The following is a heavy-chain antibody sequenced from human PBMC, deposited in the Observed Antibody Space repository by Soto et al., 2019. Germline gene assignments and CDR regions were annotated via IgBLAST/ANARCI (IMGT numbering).Heavy chain of an antibody. CDR1: GFTFSSYA. J-gene: IGHJ3*02. CDR3: ARGDPYSDTLRNDAFDI. CDR2: IGSDGGNT. D-gene: IGHD5-18*01. Sequence: EVQLVESGGGLVQPGGSLRLSCAASGFTFSSYAMHWVRQAPGKGLEYVSAIGSDGGNTYYANSVKDRFTISRDNSKNTLYLQMGSLRTEDMAVYYCARGDPYSDTLRNDAFDIWGQGTMGTVSS. V-gene: IGHV3-64*01.